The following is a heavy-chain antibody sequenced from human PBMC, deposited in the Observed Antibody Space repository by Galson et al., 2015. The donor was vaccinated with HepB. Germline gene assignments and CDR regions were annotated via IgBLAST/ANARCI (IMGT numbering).Heavy chain of an antibody. D-gene: IGHD3-10*01. CDR3: AREGFGELGWFDP. Sequence: SCKASGGTFSSYTISWVRQAPGQGLEWMGRIIPILGIANYAQKFQGRVTITADKSTSTAYMELSGLRSEDTAVYYCAREGFGELGWFDPWGQGTLVTVSS. CDR2: IIPILGIA. J-gene: IGHJ5*02. CDR1: GGTFSSYT. V-gene: IGHV1-69*04.